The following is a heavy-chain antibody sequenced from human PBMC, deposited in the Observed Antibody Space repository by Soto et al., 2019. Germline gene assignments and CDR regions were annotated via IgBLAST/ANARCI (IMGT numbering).Heavy chain of an antibody. CDR3: AHRGGQGSSSDLFDP. CDR1: GFPLSTSGVG. D-gene: IGHD6-13*01. Sequence: QITLKESGPTLVKPTQTLTLTCTFSGFPLSTSGVGVGWIRQPPGKALEWLALIYWDDDKRYSPSLKSRLTITKDTSKNQVVLTMTNMDPVDTATYYCAHRGGQGSSSDLFDPWGQGTLVTVSS. J-gene: IGHJ5*02. CDR2: IYWDDDK. V-gene: IGHV2-5*02.